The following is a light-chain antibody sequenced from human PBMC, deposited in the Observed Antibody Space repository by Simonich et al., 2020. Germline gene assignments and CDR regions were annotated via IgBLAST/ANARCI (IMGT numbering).Light chain of an antibody. CDR1: SGSIASNY. CDR2: EDN. CDR3: QSYDSSNRV. J-gene: IGLJ2*01. Sequence: NFMLTQPHSVSESPGKTVTIYCTRSSGSIASNYVQWYQQRPGSSPTTVLYEDNQRPAGVPTRFSGSIASSSNSASLTSSGLKTEDEADYYCQSYDSSNRVFGGGTKLTVL. V-gene: IGLV6-57*01.